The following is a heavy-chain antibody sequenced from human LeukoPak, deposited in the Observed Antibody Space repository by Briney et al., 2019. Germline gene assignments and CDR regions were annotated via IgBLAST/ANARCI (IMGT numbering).Heavy chain of an antibody. J-gene: IGHJ4*02. CDR1: GFTFSSYW. Sequence: PGGSLRLSCAASGFTFSSYWMHWVRQAPGKGLVWVSRINSDGSSTSYADSVKGRFTISRDNAKNKLYLQMNSLRAEDTAVYYCARGDFWSGYYNRLDYWGQGTLVTVSS. V-gene: IGHV3-74*01. CDR3: ARGDFWSGYYNRLDY. CDR2: INSDGSST. D-gene: IGHD3-3*01.